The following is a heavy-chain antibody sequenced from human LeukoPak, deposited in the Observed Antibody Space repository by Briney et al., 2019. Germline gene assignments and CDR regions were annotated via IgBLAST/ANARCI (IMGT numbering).Heavy chain of an antibody. CDR2: ISYDGSNK. J-gene: IGHJ4*02. D-gene: IGHD6-13*01. CDR3: ARVGSRSWDHGDY. V-gene: IGHV3-30*04. CDR1: GFTFSSYA. Sequence: GGSLRLSCAASGFTFSSYAMHWVRQAPGKGLEWVAVISYDGSNKYYADSVKGLFTLYRDNSKNTLYLQMNSLRVEDTAVYYCARVGSRSWDHGDYWGQGTLVTV.